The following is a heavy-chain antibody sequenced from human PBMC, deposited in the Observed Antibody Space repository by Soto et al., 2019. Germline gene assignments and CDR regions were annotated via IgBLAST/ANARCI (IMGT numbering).Heavy chain of an antibody. CDR3: ARPIEGGSSGYYH. V-gene: IGHV4-39*01. CDR1: GGSISSSNYY. CDR2: FYYSGST. Sequence: QLQLQESGPGLGKPSETLSLTCTVSGGSISSSNYYWAWIRQPPGKGLEWIGSFYYSGSTYYKPSLKSRVSISVDTSKNQFSLKLSSVTAADTAVYYCARPIEGGSSGYYHWGQGTLVTVSS. D-gene: IGHD3-22*01. J-gene: IGHJ5*02.